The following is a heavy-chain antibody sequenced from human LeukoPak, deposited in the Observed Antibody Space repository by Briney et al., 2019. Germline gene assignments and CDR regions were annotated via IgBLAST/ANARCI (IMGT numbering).Heavy chain of an antibody. J-gene: IGHJ4*02. CDR3: AKGKTVAGTGGHNFDY. Sequence: GGSLRLSCAASGITFSNYAMSWVRQAPGKGLEWVSAITSSGSSTYYADSVKGRFTISRDNSKDTLYLQMNSLGAEDTALYYCAKGKTVAGTGGHNFDYWGQGTLVTVSS. CDR1: GITFSNYA. V-gene: IGHV3-23*01. D-gene: IGHD6-19*01. CDR2: ITSSGSST.